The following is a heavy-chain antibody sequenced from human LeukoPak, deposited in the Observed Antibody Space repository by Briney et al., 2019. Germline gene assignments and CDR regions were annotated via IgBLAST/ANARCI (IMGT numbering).Heavy chain of an antibody. D-gene: IGHD6-19*01. Sequence: GGSLRLSCAASGFTFSKYWMLWVRQAPGKGLESVSRINTDGTVTTYADSVKGRFTVSRDNADNTMFLQMDSVRDEETAVYYCATKQWLAPPPDSWGQGTPVTVSS. V-gene: IGHV3-74*01. CDR2: INTDGTVT. J-gene: IGHJ4*02. CDR1: GFTFSKYW. CDR3: ATKQWLAPPPDS.